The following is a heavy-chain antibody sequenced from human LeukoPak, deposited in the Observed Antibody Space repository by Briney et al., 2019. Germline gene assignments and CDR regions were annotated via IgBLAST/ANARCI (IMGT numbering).Heavy chain of an antibody. Sequence: GASVKVSCKASGFTFTISAVQWVRQARGQRREWIGWIVVGSGNTNYAQKFQERVTITRDMSTSTAYMELSSLRSEDTAVYYCAADPKYTAMVPNPHFDYWGQGTLVTVSS. CDR1: GFTFTISA. J-gene: IGHJ4*02. CDR2: IVVGSGNT. V-gene: IGHV1-58*01. D-gene: IGHD5-18*01. CDR3: AADPKYTAMVPNPHFDY.